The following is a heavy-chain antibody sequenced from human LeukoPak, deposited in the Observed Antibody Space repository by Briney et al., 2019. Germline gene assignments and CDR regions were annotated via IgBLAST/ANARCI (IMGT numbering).Heavy chain of an antibody. Sequence: PSETLSLTCTVSGYSISSGYYWGWIRQPPGKGLEWIGNIYHSGSTYYNPSLKSRVTISVDTSKNQFSLKLISVTAADTAMYYCASTYSLYDAFDIWGQGTMVTVSS. CDR3: ASTYSLYDAFDI. CDR2: IYHSGST. J-gene: IGHJ3*02. V-gene: IGHV4-38-2*02. D-gene: IGHD1-26*01. CDR1: GYSISSGYY.